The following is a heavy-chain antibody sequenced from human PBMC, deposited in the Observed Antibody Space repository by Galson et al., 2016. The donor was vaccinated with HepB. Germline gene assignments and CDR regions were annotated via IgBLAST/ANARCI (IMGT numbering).Heavy chain of an antibody. Sequence: SVKVSCKVSGYTFTDYYMHWVQQAPGQGLEWMGIINPSGGNTSYAQKFHGRVTMTRNTSTSTVYMELSSLRSEDTAVYYCARDREWKNPYYYGSGSYHGAWYFDLWGRGTLVTVSS. CDR3: ARDREWKNPYYYGSGSYHGAWYFDL. D-gene: IGHD3-10*01. CDR2: INPSGGNT. J-gene: IGHJ2*01. CDR1: GYTFTDYY. V-gene: IGHV1-46*01.